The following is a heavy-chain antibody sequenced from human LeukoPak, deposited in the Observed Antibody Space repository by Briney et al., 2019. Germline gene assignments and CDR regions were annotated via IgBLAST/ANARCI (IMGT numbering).Heavy chain of an antibody. CDR3: ARGGGELPDY. Sequence: GGSLRLSCAASGFTFSSYAMSWVRQAPGKGLEWVSAISGSGGSTYYADSVKGRFTISRDNSKNTLYLQMNSLRAEDTALYHCARGGGELPDYWGQGTLVTVSS. CDR2: ISGSGGST. J-gene: IGHJ4*02. CDR1: GFTFSSYA. D-gene: IGHD1-26*01. V-gene: IGHV3-23*01.